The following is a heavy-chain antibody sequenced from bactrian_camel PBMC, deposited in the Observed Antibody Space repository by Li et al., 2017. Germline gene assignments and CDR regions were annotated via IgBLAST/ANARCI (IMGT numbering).Heavy chain of an antibody. CDR1: GYTFAMCG. CDR3: AAETIGGTASNPECKVSY. CDR2: ISGDHVT. J-gene: IGHJ4*01. V-gene: IGHV3S55*01. D-gene: IGHD1*01. Sequence: QLVESGGGSVQAGGSLNLSCAYSGYTFAMCGMAWYRQVPGKERELVSRISGDHVTMYADSVKGRATITQENAKKKLSLQLKSLQTEDTAVYYCAAETIGGTASNPECKVSYWGQGTQVTVS.